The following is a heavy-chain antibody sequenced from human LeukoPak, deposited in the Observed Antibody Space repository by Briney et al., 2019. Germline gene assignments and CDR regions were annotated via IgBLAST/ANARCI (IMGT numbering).Heavy chain of an antibody. CDR1: DGSISSGGYY. CDR2: IYYSGST. D-gene: IGHD2-2*01. V-gene: IGHV4-31*03. CDR3: ARYIVVVPAAYSYYYYYMDV. Sequence: PSQTLSLTCTVSDGSISSGGYYWSWIRQHPGKGLEWIGYIYYSGSTYYNPSLKSRVTISVDTSKNQFSLKLSSVTAADTAVYYCARYIVVVPAAYSYYYYYMDVWGKGTTVTVSS. J-gene: IGHJ6*03.